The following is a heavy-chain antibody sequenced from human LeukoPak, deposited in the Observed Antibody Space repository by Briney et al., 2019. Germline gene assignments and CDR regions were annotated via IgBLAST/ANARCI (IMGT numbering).Heavy chain of an antibody. D-gene: IGHD6-6*01. CDR1: GGSFSGYY. V-gene: IGHV4-34*01. CDR2: INHSGST. Sequence: SETLSLTCAVYGGSFSGYYWSWIRQPPGKGLEWIGEINHSGSTNYNPSLKSRATISVDTSKNQFSLKLSSVTAADTAVYYCARGGIAARRLDYWGQGTLVTVSS. J-gene: IGHJ4*02. CDR3: ARGGIAARRLDY.